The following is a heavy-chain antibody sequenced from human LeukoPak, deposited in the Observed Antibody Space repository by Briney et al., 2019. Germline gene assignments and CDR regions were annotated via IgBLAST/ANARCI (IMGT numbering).Heavy chain of an antibody. CDR3: ARGITTVVTLNWFDP. J-gene: IGHJ5*02. Sequence: PSETLSLTCAVYGGSFSGYYWSWIRQPPGKGLEWIGEINHSGSTNYNPSLKSRVTISVDTSKNQFSLKLSSVTAVDTAVYYCARGITTVVTLNWFDPWGQGTLVTVSS. D-gene: IGHD4-23*01. V-gene: IGHV4-34*01. CDR1: GGSFSGYY. CDR2: INHSGST.